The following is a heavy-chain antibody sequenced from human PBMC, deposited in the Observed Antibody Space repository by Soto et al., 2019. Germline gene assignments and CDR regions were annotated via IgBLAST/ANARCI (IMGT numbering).Heavy chain of an antibody. CDR3: ARGVDVAMVGTFDY. Sequence: KTSETLSLTCTVSGGSISSDYWSWIRQTPGRGLEWIGYMSYSGSTNNNPSLKSRVTMSVDTSKNQFSLKLSSVTAADTAVYYCARGVDVAMVGTFDYWGQGTLVTASS. D-gene: IGHD5-18*01. J-gene: IGHJ4*02. CDR2: MSYSGST. V-gene: IGHV4-59*01. CDR1: GGSISSDY.